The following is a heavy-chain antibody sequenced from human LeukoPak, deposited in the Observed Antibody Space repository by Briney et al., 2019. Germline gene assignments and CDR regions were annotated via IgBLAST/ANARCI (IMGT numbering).Heavy chain of an antibody. Sequence: GGSLRLSCAASGFTFSSYAMSWVRQAPGKGLEWVSAISGSGGATYYADSVKGRFTISRDNSKNTLYMQMNSLRVEDTAVYYCAKESVGATHWFDPWGQGTLVTVSS. CDR3: AKESVGATHWFDP. CDR1: GFTFSSYA. V-gene: IGHV3-23*01. CDR2: ISGSGGAT. J-gene: IGHJ5*02. D-gene: IGHD1-26*01.